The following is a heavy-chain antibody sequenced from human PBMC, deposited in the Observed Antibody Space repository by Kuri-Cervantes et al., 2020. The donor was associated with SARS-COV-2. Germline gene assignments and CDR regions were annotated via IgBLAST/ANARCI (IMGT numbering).Heavy chain of an antibody. CDR2: LPPPRGNP. CDR3: ARTVGHWFEP. J-gene: IGHJ5*02. V-gene: IGHV1-8*02. D-gene: IGHD2-15*01. CDR1: GYTFTSYG. Sequence: ASVKVSCKASGYTFTSYGINWVRQAPGQGLEWMGWLPPPRGNPGYAQKLQGRVTMTRNTSISTAYMELSSLRSEDTAVYYCARTVGHWFEPWGQGTLVTVSS.